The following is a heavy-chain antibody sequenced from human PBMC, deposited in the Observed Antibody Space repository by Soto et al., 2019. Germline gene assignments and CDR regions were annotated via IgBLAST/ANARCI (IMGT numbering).Heavy chain of an antibody. J-gene: IGHJ3*02. CDR2: IYHSGST. CDR3: ASGIAVAGTVSAFDI. V-gene: IGHV4-4*02. CDR1: GGSISSSNW. Sequence: SETLSLTCAVSGGSISSSNWWSWVRQPPGKGLEWIGEIYHSGSTNYNPSLKSRVTISVDKSKNQFSLKLSSVTAADTAVYYCASGIAVAGTVSAFDIWGQGTMVTVS. D-gene: IGHD6-19*01.